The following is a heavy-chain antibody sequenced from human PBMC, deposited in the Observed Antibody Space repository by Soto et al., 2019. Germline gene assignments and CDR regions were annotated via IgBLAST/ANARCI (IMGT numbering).Heavy chain of an antibody. V-gene: IGHV4-61*08. Sequence: SETLSLTCTVSGGSISSGGYYWSWIRQPPGKGLEWIGYIYYSGSTNYNPSLKSRVTISVDTSKNQFSLKVTSVTAADTAVYYCAGRSGYSSNWYVWGQGTLVTVSS. CDR3: AGRSGYSSNWYV. CDR1: GGSISSGGYY. CDR2: IYYSGST. D-gene: IGHD6-13*01. J-gene: IGHJ4*02.